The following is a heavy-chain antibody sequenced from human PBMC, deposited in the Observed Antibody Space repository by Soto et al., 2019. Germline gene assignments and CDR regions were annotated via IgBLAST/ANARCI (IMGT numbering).Heavy chain of an antibody. CDR1: GFTFSSYA. V-gene: IGHV3-23*01. J-gene: IGHJ4*02. CDR3: AKYDSSSWYYFDY. Sequence: GGSLRLSCAASGFTFSSYAMSWVRQAPGKGLEWVSAISGSGGSTYYADSVKGRFTISRDNSKNTLYLQMNSLRSEDTAVYYCAKYDSSSWYYFDYWGQGTLVTVSS. D-gene: IGHD6-13*01. CDR2: ISGSGGST.